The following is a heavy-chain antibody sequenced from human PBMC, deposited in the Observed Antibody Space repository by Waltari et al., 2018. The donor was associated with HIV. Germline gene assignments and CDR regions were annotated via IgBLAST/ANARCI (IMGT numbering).Heavy chain of an antibody. J-gene: IGHJ2*01. D-gene: IGHD3-9*01. Sequence: QVHLQESGPGLVKPSQPLSPTCTVSGGPITSGDYSWTWIRQPAGKGLEWIGRVYTSGSANYNPSRRSRVTMSLDTSKNQFSLKLTSVTAADTAVYYCARGLDILTGHYHWFLDVWGRGTLVTVSS. CDR1: GGPITSGDYS. CDR3: ARGLDILTGHYHWFLDV. CDR2: VYTSGSA. V-gene: IGHV4-61*02.